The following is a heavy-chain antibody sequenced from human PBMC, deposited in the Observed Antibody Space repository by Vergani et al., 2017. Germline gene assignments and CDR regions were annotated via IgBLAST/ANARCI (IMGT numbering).Heavy chain of an antibody. Sequence: EVQLVESGGGLVQPGGSLKLSCAASGFTFSGSAMHWVRQASGKGLEWVGRIRSKANSYATAYAASVKGRFTISRDDSKNTAYLQMNSLKTEDTAVYYCARGEGYCSGGSCYPNWFDPWGQGTLVTVSS. D-gene: IGHD2-15*01. CDR2: IRSKANSYAT. CDR1: GFTFSGSA. V-gene: IGHV3-73*02. J-gene: IGHJ5*02. CDR3: ARGEGYCSGGSCYPNWFDP.